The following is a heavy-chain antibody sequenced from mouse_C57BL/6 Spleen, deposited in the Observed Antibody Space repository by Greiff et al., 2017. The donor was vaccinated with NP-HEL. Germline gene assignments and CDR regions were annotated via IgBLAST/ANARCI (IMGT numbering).Heavy chain of an antibody. CDR2: IEPSDSYT. CDR1: GYTFTSYW. J-gene: IGHJ4*01. Sequence: VQLQQPGAELVMPGASVKLSCKASGYTFTSYWMHWVKQRPGQGLEWIGEIEPSDSYTNYNQKFKGKSTLTVDKSSSTAYMQLSSLTSEDSAVYYCARDRTTAYAMDCWGQGTSVTVSS. CDR3: ARDRTTAYAMDC. V-gene: IGHV1-69*01. D-gene: IGHD1-2*01.